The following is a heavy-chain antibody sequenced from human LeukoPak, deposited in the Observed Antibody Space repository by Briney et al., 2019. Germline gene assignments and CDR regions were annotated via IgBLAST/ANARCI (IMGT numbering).Heavy chain of an antibody. CDR1: GGSISSSSYY. CDR3: ARTMMIAVAGSYWHFDL. V-gene: IGHV4-39*01. D-gene: IGHD6-19*01. J-gene: IGHJ2*01. Sequence: SETLSLTCTVSGGSISSSSYYWGWIRQPPGKGLEWIGSIYYSGSTYYNPSLKSRVTISVDTSKNQFSLKLSSVTAADTAVYYCARTMMIAVAGSYWHFDLWGRGTLVTVSS. CDR2: IYYSGST.